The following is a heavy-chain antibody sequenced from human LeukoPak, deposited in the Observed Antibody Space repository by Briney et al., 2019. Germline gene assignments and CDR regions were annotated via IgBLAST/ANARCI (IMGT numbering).Heavy chain of an antibody. D-gene: IGHD7-27*01. V-gene: IGHV3-48*01. CDR2: ISGSSGVI. CDR3: ATYGPLTGDDY. CDR1: GFTFNTYT. J-gene: IGHJ4*02. Sequence: GGSLRLSCAASGFTFNTYTMNWVRQAPGKGLEWVSYISGSSGVIDYADSVRGRFTISRDNAKNMLYLQMNSLRAEDTAVYYCATYGPLTGDDYWGQGTLVTVSS.